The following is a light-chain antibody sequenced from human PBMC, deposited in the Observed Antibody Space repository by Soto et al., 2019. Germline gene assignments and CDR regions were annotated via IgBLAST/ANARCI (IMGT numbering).Light chain of an antibody. CDR2: EVT. CDR3: ISYAGSSNFVV. Sequence: QSALTQPPSAAGSPGQSVTISCTGTSSEVGSYNYVSWIRQRPGTAPKLMIYEVTKRPSGVPDRFSGSKSGNTASLTFSGLQAEDEADYFCISYAGSSNFVVFGGGTKLTVL. V-gene: IGLV2-8*01. CDR1: SSEVGSYNY. J-gene: IGLJ2*01.